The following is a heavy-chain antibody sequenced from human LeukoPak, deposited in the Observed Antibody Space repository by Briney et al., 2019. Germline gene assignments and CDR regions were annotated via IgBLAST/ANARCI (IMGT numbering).Heavy chain of an antibody. J-gene: IGHJ4*02. V-gene: IGHV3-21*01. CDR1: GFIVNTNY. D-gene: IGHD3-9*01. CDR3: ARVTLTGYYAFDY. CDR2: ISSSSSYI. Sequence: GGSLRLSCAASGFIVNTNYMTWVRQAPGKGLEWVSSISSSSSYIYYTDSVKGRFTISRDNAKNSLYLQMNSLRAEDTAVYYCARVTLTGYYAFDYWGQGTLVTVSS.